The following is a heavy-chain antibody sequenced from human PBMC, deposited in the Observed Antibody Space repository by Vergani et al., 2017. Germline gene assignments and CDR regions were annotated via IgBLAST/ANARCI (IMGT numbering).Heavy chain of an antibody. CDR1: GYTFTNYS. CDR2: INPSGGST. V-gene: IGHV1-46*03. CDR3: ARPHGDILPPDPRRLDY. Sequence: QVLLVQSGAEVKKPGASVRVSCKTSGYTFTNYSIHWVRQAPGQGLEWMGIINPSGGSTTYAQQFQGRLTMTRETSTSTVYMDLSNLRSEDTAVYYCARPHGDILPPDPRRLDYWGQGTLVTVSS. J-gene: IGHJ4*02.